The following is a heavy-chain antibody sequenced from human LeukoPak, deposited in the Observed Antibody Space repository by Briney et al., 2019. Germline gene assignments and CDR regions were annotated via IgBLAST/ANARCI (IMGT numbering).Heavy chain of an antibody. V-gene: IGHV4-39*07. CDR1: GGSISSSSYY. CDR2: IDYSGST. CDR3: ATYVVPAALGVKNWFDP. Sequence: PSETLSLTCTVSGGSISSSSYYWGWIGHPPGKGLEGMGGIDYSGSTYYNPSLKSRVTISVDTSKNQFSLKLSSVTAADTAVYYCATYVVPAALGVKNWFDPWGQGTLVTVSS. J-gene: IGHJ5*02. D-gene: IGHD2-2*01.